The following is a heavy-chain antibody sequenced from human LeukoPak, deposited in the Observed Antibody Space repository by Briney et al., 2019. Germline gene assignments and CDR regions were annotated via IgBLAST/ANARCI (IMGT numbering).Heavy chain of an antibody. V-gene: IGHV4-38-2*02. CDR2: IYHSGST. Sequence: SETLSLTCTVSGYSISSGYYWGWIRQPPGKGLEWIGSIYHSGSTYYNPSLKSRVTISVDTSKNQFPLQPSSVTAADPAVYFCARSYYGDNWFDPWGQGTLVTVSS. D-gene: IGHD3-10*01. CDR3: ARSYYGDNWFDP. CDR1: GYSISSGYY. J-gene: IGHJ5*02.